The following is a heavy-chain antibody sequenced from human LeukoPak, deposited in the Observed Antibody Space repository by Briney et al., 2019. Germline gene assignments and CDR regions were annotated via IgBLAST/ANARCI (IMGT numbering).Heavy chain of an antibody. J-gene: IGHJ4*02. CDR2: IRSKADNYAT. Sequence: TGGSLRLSCVASGFTFSGSPILWVRQASGKGLEWVGRIRSKADNYATAYAASVQGRFTISRDDSKNTAYLQLNSLKTEDTAVYYCTQSNYWGQGALVTVSS. CDR3: TQSNY. V-gene: IGHV3-73*01. CDR1: GFTFSGSP.